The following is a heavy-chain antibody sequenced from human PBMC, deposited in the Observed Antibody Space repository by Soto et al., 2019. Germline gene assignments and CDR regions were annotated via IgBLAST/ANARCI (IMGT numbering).Heavy chain of an antibody. CDR2: KSYDGSNK. Sequence: PGGSLRLSCAASGFTFSSYAMHWVRQAPGKGLEWAAVKSYDGSNKYYADSVKGRFTISGDNSKNTLYLQMNSLRAEDTAVYYCARDWRLSMDYWGQGTLVTAPQ. D-gene: IGHD3-16*02. CDR1: GFTFSSYA. V-gene: IGHV3-30-3*01. CDR3: ARDWRLSMDY. J-gene: IGHJ4*02.